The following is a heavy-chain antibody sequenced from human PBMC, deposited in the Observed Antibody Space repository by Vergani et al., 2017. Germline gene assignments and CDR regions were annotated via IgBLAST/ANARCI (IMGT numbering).Heavy chain of an antibody. J-gene: IGHJ6*03. CDR2: LFYGATA. V-gene: IGHV4-39*01. CDR3: AKQIYEFWNGYSYYYHYYMDV. D-gene: IGHD3/OR15-3a*01. CDR1: GDSISSRNCY. Sequence: QVQLQESGPGLVKPSETLSLTCTVSGDSISSRNCYWGWIRQPPGKGLEWIGSLFYGATAYYNPSLESRVIISIVTSKNQFSLRLSSVTAADTAVYYCAKQIYEFWNGYSYYYHYYMDVWGKGTTVTVSS.